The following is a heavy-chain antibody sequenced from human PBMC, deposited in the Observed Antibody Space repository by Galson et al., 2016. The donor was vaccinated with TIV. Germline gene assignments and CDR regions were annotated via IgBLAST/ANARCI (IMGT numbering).Heavy chain of an antibody. J-gene: IGHJ3*01. Sequence: SLRFSCAASGFTFNDAWMTWIRQGPGKGLEWVGRIKSKTAGGTTDYAAAVEGRFTISRDDSENTVYLQMNSLKSDDSGVYYCTTDPYGVDVWGHGTMVTVS. CDR2: IKSKTAGGTT. D-gene: IGHD4/OR15-4a*01. CDR3: TTDPYGVDV. CDR1: GFTFNDAW. V-gene: IGHV3-15*01.